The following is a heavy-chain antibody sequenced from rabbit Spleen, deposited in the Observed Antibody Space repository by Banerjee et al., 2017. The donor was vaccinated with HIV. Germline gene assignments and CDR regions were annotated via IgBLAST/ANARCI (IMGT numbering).Heavy chain of an antibody. CDR2: IDTGDGDT. Sequence: QSLEESGGDLVKPGASLTLTCTASGFSFSDRDVMCWVRQAPGKGLEWIACIDTGDGDTYFATWAKGRFTCSKTSSTTVTLQMTRLTAADTATYFCARDTSSSFSSYGMDLWGQGTLVTVS. CDR3: ARDTSSSFSSYGMDL. D-gene: IGHD1-1*01. V-gene: IGHV1S40*01. CDR1: GFSFSDRDV. J-gene: IGHJ3*01.